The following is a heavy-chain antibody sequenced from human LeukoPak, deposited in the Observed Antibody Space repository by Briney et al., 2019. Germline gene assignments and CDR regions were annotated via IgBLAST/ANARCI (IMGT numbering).Heavy chain of an antibody. D-gene: IGHD3-10*01. CDR1: GDSVSSNSAA. CDR2: TYYRSKWYN. V-gene: IGHV6-1*01. CDR3: AKSTYYYGSGSLIYYFDY. J-gene: IGHJ4*02. Sequence: SQTLSLTCAISGDSVSSNSAAWNWIRQSPSRGLEWLGRTYYRSKWYNDYAVSVKSRITINPDTSKNQFSLQLNSVTPVDTAVYYCAKSTYYYGSGSLIYYFDYWGQGTLVTVST.